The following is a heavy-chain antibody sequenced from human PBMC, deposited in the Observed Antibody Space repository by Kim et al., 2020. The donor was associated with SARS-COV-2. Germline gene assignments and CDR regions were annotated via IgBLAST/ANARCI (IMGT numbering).Heavy chain of an antibody. V-gene: IGHV3-73*01. Sequence: GGSLRLSCGASGFTFSDSAMHWVRQASGKGLEWVGRIRSKANGYATAYIESVRGRFTISRDDSRNTAYLQMNSLKTEDTAVYYCTRVPGTPLAFWDAFDNW. CDR3: TRVPGTPLAFWDAFDN. CDR1: GFTFSDSA. J-gene: IGHJ3*02. CDR2: IRSKANGYAT. D-gene: IGHD1-1*01.